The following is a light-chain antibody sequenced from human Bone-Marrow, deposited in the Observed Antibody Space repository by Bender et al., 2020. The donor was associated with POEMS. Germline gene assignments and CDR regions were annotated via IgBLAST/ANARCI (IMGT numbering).Light chain of an antibody. CDR1: NIGSKS. CDR2: YDG. CDR3: QSYDISQYWV. V-gene: IGLV3-21*01. Sequence: SYVLTQPPSVSMAPGQTARITCGGNNIGSKSVHWYQQKPGQAPVLVIYYDGDRPSGIPGRFSGSKSGASASLAITGLQADDEADYYCQSYDISQYWVFGGGTKLTVL. J-gene: IGLJ3*02.